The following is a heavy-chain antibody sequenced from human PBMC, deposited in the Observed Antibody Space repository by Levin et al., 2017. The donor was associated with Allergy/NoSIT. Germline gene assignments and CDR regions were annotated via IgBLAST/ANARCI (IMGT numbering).Heavy chain of an antibody. V-gene: IGHV3-53*01. Sequence: PGGSLRLSCAASGFTVSSSYMSWVRQAPGKGLEWVSVLYSGGSAYYADSVKGRFTISRDNSKNTLYLQMNSLRAEDTAVYYCAVPRAVTTVLDFDLWGRGTLVTVSS. CDR2: LYSGGSA. CDR3: AVPRAVTTVLDFDL. CDR1: GFTVSSSY. D-gene: IGHD4-17*01. J-gene: IGHJ2*01.